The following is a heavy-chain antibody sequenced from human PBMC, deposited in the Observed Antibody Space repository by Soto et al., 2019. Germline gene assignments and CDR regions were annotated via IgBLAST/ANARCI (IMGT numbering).Heavy chain of an antibody. CDR2: ISAYNGNT. J-gene: IGHJ6*02. Sequence: QVQLVQSGAEVKKPGASVKVSCTASGYTFTSYGISWVRQAPGQGLEWMGWISAYNGNTNYAQKLQGRVTMTTDTTTSTAYMELRSLRSDDTAVYYCARAGGYCSGGSCYGYYYYGMDVWGQGTTVTVSS. CDR3: ARAGGYCSGGSCYGYYYYGMDV. V-gene: IGHV1-18*01. D-gene: IGHD2-15*01. CDR1: GYTFTSYG.